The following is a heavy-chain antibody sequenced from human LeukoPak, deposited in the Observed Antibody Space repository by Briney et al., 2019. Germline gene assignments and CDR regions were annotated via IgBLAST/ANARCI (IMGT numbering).Heavy chain of an antibody. V-gene: IGHV4-59*01. CDR2: VYFSGTT. CDR1: GGSMNKFY. CDR3: VRLGELSFFDY. J-gene: IGHJ4*02. Sequence: SETLSLTCTISGGSMNKFYWSWIRQPPGKGLEWIGCVYFSGTTNYHPSLKSRVTMSVDTSKKQFSLKLNSVTAADTAVYYCVRLGELSFFDYWGQGTLVTVSS. D-gene: IGHD3-16*02.